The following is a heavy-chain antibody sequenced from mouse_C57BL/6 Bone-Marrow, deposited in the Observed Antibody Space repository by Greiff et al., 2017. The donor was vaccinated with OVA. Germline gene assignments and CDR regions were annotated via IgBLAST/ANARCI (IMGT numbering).Heavy chain of an antibody. Sequence: VKLQESGAELARPGASVKLSCKASGYTFTSYGISWVKQRTGQGLEWIGEIYPRSGNTYYNEKFKGKATLTADKSSSTAYMELRSLTSEDSAVYFCARGRYYGSSPFDYWGQGTTLTVSS. CDR2: IYPRSGNT. CDR3: ARGRYYGSSPFDY. D-gene: IGHD1-1*01. CDR1: GYTFTSYG. J-gene: IGHJ2*01. V-gene: IGHV1-81*01.